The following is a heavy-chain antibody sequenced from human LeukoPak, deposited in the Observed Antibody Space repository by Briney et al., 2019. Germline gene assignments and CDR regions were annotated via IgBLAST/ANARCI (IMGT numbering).Heavy chain of an antibody. J-gene: IGHJ4*02. CDR1: GYTFTGSY. CDR3: ARTYSSSWSYCDS. Sequence: ASVKVSCKASGYTFTGSYMHWVRQAPGQGLDWMGMINPSSGSTRFAQMFQDRVTMTRDTSTSAVYMELSSLTSEDTAMYYCARTYSSSWSYCDSWGQGTLVTVSS. CDR2: INPSSGST. D-gene: IGHD6-13*01. V-gene: IGHV1-46*01.